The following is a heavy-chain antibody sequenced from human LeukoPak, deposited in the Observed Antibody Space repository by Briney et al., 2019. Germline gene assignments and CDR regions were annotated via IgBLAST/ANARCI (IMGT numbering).Heavy chain of an antibody. CDR1: GFTFSSYE. J-gene: IGHJ4*02. V-gene: IGHV3-23*01. CDR2: ISGSGVST. CDR3: ATSEDN. Sequence: GGSLRLSCAASGFTFSSYEMNWVRQAPGKGLEWVSGISGSGVSTFYANPVKGRFTISRDNSKNTLYLQMNTLRAEDTAVYYCATSEDNWGQGTLVTVSP.